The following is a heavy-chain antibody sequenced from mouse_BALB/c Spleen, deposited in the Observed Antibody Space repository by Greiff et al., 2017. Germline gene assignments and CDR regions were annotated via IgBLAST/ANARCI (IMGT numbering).Heavy chain of an antibody. CDR1: GYAFTNYL. CDR2: INPGSGGT. D-gene: IGHD2-4*01. J-gene: IGHJ4*01. V-gene: IGHV1-54*01. Sequence: QVQLKESGAELVRPGTSVKVSCKASGYAFTNYLIEWVKQRPGQGLEWIGVINPGSGGTNYNEKFKGKATLTADKSSSTAYMQLSSLTSDDSAVYFCARDGMITTYYYAMDYWGQGTSVTVSS. CDR3: ARDGMITTYYYAMDY.